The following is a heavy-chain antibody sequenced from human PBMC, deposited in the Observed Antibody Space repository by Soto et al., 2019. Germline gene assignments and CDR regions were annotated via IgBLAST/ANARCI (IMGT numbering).Heavy chain of an antibody. CDR1: GGSISSYY. J-gene: IGHJ4*02. Sequence: SETLSLTCTVSGGSISSYYWGWIRQPPGKGLEWIGYIYYSGSTNYNPSLKSRVTISVDTSKNQFSLKLSSVTAADTAVYYCARSYYDSSGYYFNFDYWGQGTLVTVSS. CDR3: ARSYYDSSGYYFNFDY. CDR2: IYYSGST. V-gene: IGHV4-59*01. D-gene: IGHD3-22*01.